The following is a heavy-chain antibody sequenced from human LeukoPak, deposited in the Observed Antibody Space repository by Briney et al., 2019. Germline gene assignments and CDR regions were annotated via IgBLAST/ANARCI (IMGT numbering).Heavy chain of an antibody. J-gene: IGHJ4*02. CDR3: ARHDTFMPY. D-gene: IGHD2-2*01. V-gene: IGHV3-23*01. CDR2: ISDSGRAT. CDR1: GFTFNNYA. Sequence: GGSLRLSCAAYGFTFNNYAMSSIRQAPGKGLEWVSGISDSGRATYYTDSVRGRCTISRDNSKKTVYVQMSNLRAEDTAVYFCARHDTFMPYWGQGSLVTVSS.